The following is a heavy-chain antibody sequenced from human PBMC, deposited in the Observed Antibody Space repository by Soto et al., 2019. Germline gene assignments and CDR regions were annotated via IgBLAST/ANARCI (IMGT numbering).Heavy chain of an antibody. CDR2: IWYDGSNK. Sequence: VQLVESGGGVVQPGRSLRLSCAASGFTFSSYGMHWVRQAPGKGLEWVAVIWYDGSNKYYADSVKGRFTISRDNSKNSLYLQMNSLRAEDTAVYYCARGRGLYCSSTSCFLTNDAFDIWGQGTMVTVSS. CDR1: GFTFSSYG. D-gene: IGHD2-2*01. V-gene: IGHV3-33*01. CDR3: ARGRGLYCSSTSCFLTNDAFDI. J-gene: IGHJ3*02.